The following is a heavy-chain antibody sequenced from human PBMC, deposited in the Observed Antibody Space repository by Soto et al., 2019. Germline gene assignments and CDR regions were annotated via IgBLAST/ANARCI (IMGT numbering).Heavy chain of an antibody. CDR3: ARGRVVVVPAAPFDY. V-gene: IGHV4-34*01. D-gene: IGHD2-2*01. CDR1: GGSFSGYY. Sequence: SETLSLTCAVYGGSFSGYYWSWIRQPPGKGLEWIGEINHSGSTNYNPSLKSRVTISVDTSKNQFSLKLSSVTAADTAVYYCARGRVVVVPAAPFDYWGQETLVTVSS. J-gene: IGHJ4*02. CDR2: INHSGST.